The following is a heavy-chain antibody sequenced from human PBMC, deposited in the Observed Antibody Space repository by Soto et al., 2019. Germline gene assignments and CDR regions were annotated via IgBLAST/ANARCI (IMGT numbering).Heavy chain of an antibody. Sequence: ASLTVYCKPSGSTFTGYYMHGVRRTPGQGRELMGWMDRNSGCTNYAQKLQGWVTMTRDTSISTAYMELSRLRSDDTAVYYCARDLVDIVATIRPYYYGMDVWGQGTTVTVSS. V-gene: IGHV1-2*04. CDR3: ARDLVDIVATIRPYYYGMDV. CDR2: MDRNSGCT. D-gene: IGHD5-12*01. J-gene: IGHJ6*02. CDR1: GSTFTGYY.